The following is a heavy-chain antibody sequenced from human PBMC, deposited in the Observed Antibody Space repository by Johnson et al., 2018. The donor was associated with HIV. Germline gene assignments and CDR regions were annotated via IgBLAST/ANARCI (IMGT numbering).Heavy chain of an antibody. D-gene: IGHD2-15*01. CDR1: GFTFSSYP. CDR2: ISYDGGSK. J-gene: IGHJ3*02. V-gene: IGHV3-30*04. Sequence: QVQLVESGGGLVQPGRSLRLSCAASGFTFSSYPMHWVRQAPGKGLEWVAIISYDGGSKHYADSVRGRFTISRDHSKNTLYLQMNSLRAEDTAVYYCARDGYCSVGSCYSGDRLDAFDIWGQGTMVTVSS. CDR3: ARDGYCSVGSCYSGDRLDAFDI.